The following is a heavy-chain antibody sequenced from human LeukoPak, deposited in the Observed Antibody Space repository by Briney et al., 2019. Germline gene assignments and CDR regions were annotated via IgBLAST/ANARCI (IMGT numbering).Heavy chain of an antibody. J-gene: IGHJ4*02. CDR2: ISGSGGST. CDR1: GFTFSSYA. Sequence: PGGPLRLSCAASGFTFSSYAMSWVRQAPGKGLEWVSAISGSGGSTYYADSVKGRFTISRDNSKNTLYLQMNSLRAEDTAVYYCAKDRLATRTFDYWGQGTLVTVSS. D-gene: IGHD5-24*01. V-gene: IGHV3-23*01. CDR3: AKDRLATRTFDY.